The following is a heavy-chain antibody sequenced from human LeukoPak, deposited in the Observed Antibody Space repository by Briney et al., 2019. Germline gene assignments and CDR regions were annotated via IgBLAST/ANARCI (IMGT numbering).Heavy chain of an antibody. D-gene: IGHD5-18*01. V-gene: IGHV1-8*01. J-gene: IGHJ6*03. CDR3: AIGVRNNGYLSFHFYYMDV. CDR1: GYTFTGYD. Sequence: VASVTVSCTASGYTFTGYDVNWVRQAPGQGLEGMGWMKPKCGKRAYAQTFQGRDTITSNSSISPAYMQLTSLRSAGTAVYYCAIGVRNNGYLSFHFYYMDVWGTRTTVTVSS. CDR2: MKPKCGKR.